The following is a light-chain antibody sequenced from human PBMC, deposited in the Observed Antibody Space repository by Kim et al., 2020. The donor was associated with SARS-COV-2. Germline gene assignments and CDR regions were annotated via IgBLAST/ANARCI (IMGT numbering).Light chain of an antibody. J-gene: IGKJ1*01. V-gene: IGKV3-20*01. CDR1: QSVSSSY. Sequence: SPGERATLSCRASQSVSSSYLAWYQQKAGQGPRLLMYGASSRATGIPERFSCSGSGTDFTLTISRLEPEDFAVYYCQHYGKFPWTFGQGTKVDIK. CDR3: QHYGKFPWT. CDR2: GAS.